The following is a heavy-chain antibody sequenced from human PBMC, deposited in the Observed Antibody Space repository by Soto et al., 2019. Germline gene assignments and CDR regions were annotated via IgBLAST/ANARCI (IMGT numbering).Heavy chain of an antibody. Sequence: SVKVSCKASGGTFSSYAISWVRQAPGQGLEWMGGIIPIFGTANYAQKFQGRVTITADESTSTAYMELSSLRSEDTAVYYCARDSGYSSSWYLAFDYWGQGNLVTVSS. CDR2: IIPIFGTA. J-gene: IGHJ4*02. D-gene: IGHD6-13*01. V-gene: IGHV1-69*13. CDR3: ARDSGYSSSWYLAFDY. CDR1: GGTFSSYA.